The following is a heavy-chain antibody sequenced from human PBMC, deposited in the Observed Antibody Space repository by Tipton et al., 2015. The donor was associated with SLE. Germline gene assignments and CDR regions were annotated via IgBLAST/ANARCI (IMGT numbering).Heavy chain of an antibody. J-gene: IGHJ3*02. V-gene: IGHV5-51*01. Sequence: QVTISADKSINTAYLQWSSLKASDTAMYYCARYSSGPRDAFDIWGQGTMVTVSS. CDR3: ARYSSGPRDAFDI. D-gene: IGHD6-19*01.